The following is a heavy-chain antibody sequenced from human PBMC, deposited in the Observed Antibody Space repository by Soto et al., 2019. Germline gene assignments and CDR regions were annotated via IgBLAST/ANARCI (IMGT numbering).Heavy chain of an antibody. V-gene: IGHV3-23*01. D-gene: IGHD3-9*01. CDR2: ISGSGGST. CDR1: GFTFSSYA. CDR3: AKWTFLTGLPQP. J-gene: IGHJ5*02. Sequence: EVQLLESGGGLVQPGGSLRLSCAASGFTFSSYAMSWVRQAPGKGLEWVSAISGSGGSTYYADSVKGRFTISRDNSKNKLDLQMNSLGTEDTGVYYCAKWTFLTGLPQPWGQGTLVTVSS.